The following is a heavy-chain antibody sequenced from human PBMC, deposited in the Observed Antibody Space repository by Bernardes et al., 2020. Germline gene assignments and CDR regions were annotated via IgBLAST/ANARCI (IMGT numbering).Heavy chain of an antibody. CDR2: INHSGST. V-gene: IGHV4-34*01. D-gene: IGHD3-16*02. Sequence: TLSLTCAVYGGSFSGYYWSWIRQPPGKGLEWIGEINHSGSTNYNPSLKSRVTISVDTSKNQFSLKLSSVTAADTAVYYCARVGDYIWGSYRPRRYNWFDPWGQGTLVTVSS. CDR1: GGSFSGYY. J-gene: IGHJ5*02. CDR3: ARVGDYIWGSYRPRRYNWFDP.